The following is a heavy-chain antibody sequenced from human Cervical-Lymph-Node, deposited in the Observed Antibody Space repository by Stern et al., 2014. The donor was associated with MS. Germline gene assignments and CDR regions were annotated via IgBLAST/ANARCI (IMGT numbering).Heavy chain of an antibody. D-gene: IGHD6-19*01. Sequence: VHLVESGPGLVKPSETLSLTCTVSGGSIGRSSYYWGWIRQPPGKGLEWIGNIFYTGSTFYDPSLKSRVTISVDTSNNHFSLSLNSVTAADTAVYYCARGAGVFDSWGQGTLVTVSP. CDR2: IFYTGST. CDR3: ARGAGVFDS. J-gene: IGHJ4*02. V-gene: IGHV4-39*02. CDR1: GGSIGRSSYY.